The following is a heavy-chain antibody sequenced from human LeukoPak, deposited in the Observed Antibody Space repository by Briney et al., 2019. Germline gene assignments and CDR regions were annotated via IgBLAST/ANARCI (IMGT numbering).Heavy chain of an antibody. D-gene: IGHD3-10*01. CDR3: ERGPLWFGESVYGMDV. Sequence: ASVKVSCKASGYTFTGYYMHWVRQAPGQGLEWMGWINPNSGGTNYAQKFQGRVTMTRDTSISTAYMELSRLRSDDTAVYYCERGPLWFGESVYGMDVWGQGTTVSVSS. V-gene: IGHV1-2*02. CDR2: INPNSGGT. CDR1: GYTFTGYY. J-gene: IGHJ6*02.